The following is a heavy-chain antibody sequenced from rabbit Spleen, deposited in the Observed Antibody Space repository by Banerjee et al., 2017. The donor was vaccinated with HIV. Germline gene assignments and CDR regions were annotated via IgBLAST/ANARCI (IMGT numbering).Heavy chain of an antibody. D-gene: IGHD4-2*01. Sequence: QEQLEESGGDLVKPGASLTLTCTASGFSFSSSYWICWVRQAPGKGLEWIGCMKIGIGSTYYASWAKGRFTSSKTSSTTVTLQMTSLTAADTATYFCAGAFDDAGSGYHLWGPGTLVTVS. CDR3: AGAFDDAGSGYHL. J-gene: IGHJ6*01. V-gene: IGHV1S45*01. CDR2: MKIGIGST. CDR1: GFSFSSSYW.